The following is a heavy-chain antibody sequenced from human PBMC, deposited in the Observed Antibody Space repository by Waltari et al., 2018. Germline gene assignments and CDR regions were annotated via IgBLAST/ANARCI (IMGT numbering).Heavy chain of an antibody. CDR1: AFTFSSYW. CDR3: ASVAL. J-gene: IGHJ4*02. CDR2: INQDGSEK. Sequence: EVQVVESGGDFVLPGGSLRLSCAASAFTFSSYWLTWVRQAPGKGLEWVANINQDGSEKNFVDSVKGRFTISRDNAKNSLYLQMDSLKTEDSAVYYCASVALWGQGTLVTVSS. V-gene: IGHV3-7*01. D-gene: IGHD2-21*01.